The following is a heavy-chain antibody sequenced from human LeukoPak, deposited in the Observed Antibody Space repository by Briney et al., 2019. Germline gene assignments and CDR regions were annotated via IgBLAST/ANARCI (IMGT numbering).Heavy chain of an antibody. J-gene: IGHJ4*02. CDR1: GYTFTSYY. CDR2: INPSGGST. CDR3: ARDGPRIAALGEDFDY. Sequence: ASVKVFCKASGYTFTSYYMHWVRQAPGQGLEGMGLINPSGGSTSYAQKFQGRVTMTRDTSTSTVYMELSSLRSEDTAVYYCARDGPRIAALGEDFDYWGQGTLVTVSS. V-gene: IGHV1-46*01. D-gene: IGHD6-6*01.